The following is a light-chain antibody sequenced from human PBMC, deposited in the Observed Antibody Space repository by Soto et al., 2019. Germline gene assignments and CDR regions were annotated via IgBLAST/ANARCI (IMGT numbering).Light chain of an antibody. Sequence: EIVLTQSPGTLSLSPGERATLSCRASQSVTSSYLAWYQQKPGQAPRLLIYGASSRATGIPDSFSGSGSGTDFTLTISRLEPEEFAVYYCQQYGSSHTFGGGTKVEIK. CDR3: QQYGSSHT. CDR2: GAS. CDR1: QSVTSSY. V-gene: IGKV3-20*01. J-gene: IGKJ4*01.